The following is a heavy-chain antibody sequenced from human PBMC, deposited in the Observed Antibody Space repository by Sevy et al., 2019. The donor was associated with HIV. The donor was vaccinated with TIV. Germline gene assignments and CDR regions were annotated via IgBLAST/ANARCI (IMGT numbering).Heavy chain of an antibody. CDR1: GFTFSSAW. D-gene: IGHD5-12*01. J-gene: IGHJ6*02. CDR2: IKSKTDGGTI. Sequence: GGSLRLSCAASGFTFSSAWMSWVRLAPGKGLEWVGRIKSKTDGGTIDYAAPVKGRFTISREDSKNTLYLQMNSLKTEDTAVYYCIPDPGYRGYDEEVINYYYYGMDVWGQGTTVTVSS. CDR3: IPDPGYRGYDEEVINYYYYGMDV. V-gene: IGHV3-15*01.